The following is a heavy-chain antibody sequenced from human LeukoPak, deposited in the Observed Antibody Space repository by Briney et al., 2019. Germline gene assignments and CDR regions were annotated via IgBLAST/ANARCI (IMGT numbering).Heavy chain of an antibody. CDR2: ISSSSSYI. CDR1: GFTFSSYS. V-gene: IGHV3-21*01. Sequence: PGGSLRPSCAASGFTFSSYSMNWVRQAPGKGLEWVSSISSSSSYIYYADSVKGRFTISRDNAKNSLYLQMNSLRAEDTAVYYCARDRYSGYGRDYWGQGTLVTVSS. CDR3: ARDRYSGYGRDY. D-gene: IGHD5-12*01. J-gene: IGHJ4*02.